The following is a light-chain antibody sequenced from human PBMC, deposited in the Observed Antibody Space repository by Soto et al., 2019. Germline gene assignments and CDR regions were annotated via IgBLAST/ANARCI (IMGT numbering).Light chain of an antibody. CDR3: SSYTISSTYV. CDR1: ASDVGGYHY. V-gene: IGLV2-14*01. J-gene: IGLJ1*01. Sequence: QSVLTQPASVSGSPGQSIAMSCTGTASDVGGYHYVSWYQQYPGKVPKLIISDVSNRPSGVSDRFSGSKSGNTASLTISGLQAEDEADYYCSSYTISSTYVFGTGTKVTVL. CDR2: DVS.